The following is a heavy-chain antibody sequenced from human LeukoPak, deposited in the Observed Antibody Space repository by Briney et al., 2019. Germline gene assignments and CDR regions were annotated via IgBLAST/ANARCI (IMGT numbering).Heavy chain of an antibody. J-gene: IGHJ3*02. CDR2: IYAGGST. CDR1: GFTVSSYY. CDR3: ARELKRLASRQVYAFDI. V-gene: IGHV3-53*01. Sequence: PGGSLRLSCVASGFTVSSYYMSWVRQAPGKGLEWVSVIYAGGSTKYSDSVKGRFTISRDNSKNTLDLQMNSLRAEDTAVYYCARELKRLASRQVYAFDIWGQGTTVTVSA. D-gene: IGHD6-6*01.